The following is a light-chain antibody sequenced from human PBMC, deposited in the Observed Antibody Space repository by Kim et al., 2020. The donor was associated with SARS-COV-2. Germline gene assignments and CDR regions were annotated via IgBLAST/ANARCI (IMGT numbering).Light chain of an antibody. V-gene: IGLV3-1*01. Sequence: VSPGQTASITCSGDKLGDKYVCWYQQKPGQSPVLVIYQDSKRPSGIPERFSGSNSGNTATLTISGTQAMDEADYYCQAWDSSTGVFGTGTQLTVL. CDR2: QDS. CDR3: QAWDSSTGV. J-gene: IGLJ1*01. CDR1: KLGDKY.